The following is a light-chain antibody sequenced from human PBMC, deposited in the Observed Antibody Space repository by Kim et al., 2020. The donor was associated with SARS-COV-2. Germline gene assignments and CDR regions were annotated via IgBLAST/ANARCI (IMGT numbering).Light chain of an antibody. V-gene: IGKV3-11*01. CDR2: DAS. CDR3: QQRSNWLT. CDR1: QSGSCY. J-gene: IGKJ4*02. Sequence: SLGAGDTASCACRHSQSGSCYLAWYQQKPVQAPRLLIYDASNRATSIPARFSSSGSGADFTLTISSLAAEDFADYCCQQRSNWLTFGGGTKVDIK.